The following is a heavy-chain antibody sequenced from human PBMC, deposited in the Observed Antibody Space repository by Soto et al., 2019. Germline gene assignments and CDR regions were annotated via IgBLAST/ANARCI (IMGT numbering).Heavy chain of an antibody. V-gene: IGHV3-74*01. CDR2: ISSDGSTT. J-gene: IGHJ4*02. Sequence: PGGSLRLSCAASEFTFSTYWMHWVRQPPGKGLVWVSRISSDGSTTDYADSVKGRFTISRDNAKNSLYLQMNSLRAEDTAVYYCATDRAGITVAGFNYWGQGTLVTVSS. D-gene: IGHD6-19*01. CDR3: ATDRAGITVAGFNY. CDR1: EFTFSTYW.